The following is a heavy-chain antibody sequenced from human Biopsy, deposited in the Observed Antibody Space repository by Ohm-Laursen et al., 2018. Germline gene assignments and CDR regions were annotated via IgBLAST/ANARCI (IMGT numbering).Heavy chain of an antibody. CDR2: IWYDGSNK. V-gene: IGHV3-33*01. CDR3: ARDRYYGSESYYSHYNMDV. D-gene: IGHD3-10*01. Sequence: RSLRLSCAASGFTFSSYGIHWVRQAPGKGLEWVAVIWYDGSNKYSADSVKGRFSISRDNSKNTVYLQMNSLRAADTAAYYCARDRYYGSESYYSHYNMDVWGQGTTVSVSS. CDR1: GFTFSSYG. J-gene: IGHJ6*02.